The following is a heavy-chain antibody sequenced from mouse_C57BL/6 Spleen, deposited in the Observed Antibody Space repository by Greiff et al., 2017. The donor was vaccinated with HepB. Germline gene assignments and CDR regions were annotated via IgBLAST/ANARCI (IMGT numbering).Heavy chain of an antibody. CDR2: IDPSDSYT. CDR1: GYTFTSYW. V-gene: IGHV1-69*01. CDR3: ARDLRSPLAY. Sequence: VQLQQPGAELVMPGASVKLSCKASGYTFTSYWMHWVKQRPGQGLEWIGEIDPSDSYTNYNQKFKGKSTLTVDKSSSTAYMQLSSLTSEDSAVYYCARDLRSPLAYWGQGTLVTVSA. D-gene: IGHD1-1*01. J-gene: IGHJ3*01.